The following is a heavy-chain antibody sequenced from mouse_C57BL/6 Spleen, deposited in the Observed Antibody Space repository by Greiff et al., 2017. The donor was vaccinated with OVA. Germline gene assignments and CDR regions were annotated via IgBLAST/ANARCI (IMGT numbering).Heavy chain of an antibody. CDR2: ISSGGSYT. CDR3: ARLGDGYYWFAY. D-gene: IGHD2-3*01. V-gene: IGHV5-6*01. Sequence: VQLKESGGDLVKPGGSLKLSCAASGFTFSSYGMSWVRQTPDKRLEWVATISSGGSYTYYPDSVKGRFTISRDNAKNTLYLQMSSLKSEDTAMYYCARLGDGYYWFAYWGQGTLVTVSA. CDR1: GFTFSSYG. J-gene: IGHJ3*01.